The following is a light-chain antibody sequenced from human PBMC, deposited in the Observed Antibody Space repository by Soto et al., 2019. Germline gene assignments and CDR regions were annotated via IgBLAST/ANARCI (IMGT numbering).Light chain of an antibody. J-gene: IGKJ1*01. Sequence: DIQMTQSPSSLSASIGDRVTITCRASQDIRDDLGWYQQKPGKAPKRLIFGASSLQSGVPSRFSGSGSGTEFSLTISSLQPEDFATYYCLQHTTFPWTFGQGTKVEGK. CDR1: QDIRDD. CDR3: LQHTTFPWT. CDR2: GAS. V-gene: IGKV1-17*01.